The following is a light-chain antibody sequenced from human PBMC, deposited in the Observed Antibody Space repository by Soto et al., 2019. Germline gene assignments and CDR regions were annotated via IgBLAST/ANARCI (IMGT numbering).Light chain of an antibody. V-gene: IGLV2-14*03. Sequence: SVLTQPASVSGSPGQSITISCTSTSSDVGGYNYVSWYQQHPGKAPKLMIYDVSNRPSGVSNRFSGSKSGNTASLTISGLQAEDEADYYCSSYTSSSLHVFGTGTKVTVL. CDR2: DVS. J-gene: IGLJ1*01. CDR1: SSDVGGYNY. CDR3: SSYTSSSLHV.